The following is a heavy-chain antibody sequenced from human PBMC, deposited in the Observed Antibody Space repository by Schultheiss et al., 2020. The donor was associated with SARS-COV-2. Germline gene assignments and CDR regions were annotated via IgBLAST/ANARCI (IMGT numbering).Heavy chain of an antibody. Sequence: GGSLRLSCAASGFTFSSYSMNWVRQAPGKGLEWVSSISSSSSYIYYADSVKGRFTISRDNAKNSLYLQMNSLRAEDTAVYYCARGSRGGNTYYYDSSGYDYWGQGTLVTVSS. CDR2: ISSSSSYI. CDR3: ARGSRGGNTYYYDSSGYDY. D-gene: IGHD3-22*01. J-gene: IGHJ4*02. V-gene: IGHV3-21*01. CDR1: GFTFSSYS.